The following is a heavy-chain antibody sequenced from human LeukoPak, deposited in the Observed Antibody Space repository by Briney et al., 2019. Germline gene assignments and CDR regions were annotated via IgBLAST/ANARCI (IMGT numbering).Heavy chain of an antibody. Sequence: ASVKVSCKASGYTSTSYYMHWVRQAPGQGLEWMGIINPSGGSTSYAQKFQGRVTMTRDTSTSTVYMELSSLRSEDTAVYYCAITRGYSYGYRWFWFDPWGQGTLVTVSS. D-gene: IGHD5-18*01. J-gene: IGHJ5*02. CDR3: AITRGYSYGYRWFWFDP. CDR1: GYTSTSYY. V-gene: IGHV1-46*01. CDR2: INPSGGST.